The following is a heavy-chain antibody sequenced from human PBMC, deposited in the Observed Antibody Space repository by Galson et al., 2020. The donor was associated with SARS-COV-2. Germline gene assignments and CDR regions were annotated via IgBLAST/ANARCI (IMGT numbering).Heavy chain of an antibody. Sequence: ASVKVSCKASGYTFSGYAISWVRQAPGQGLEWMGWISAYNGNTHYAQKLQGTFTMTADTSTSTAYMELRSLRSDDTAVYYCAKAPDWDSPHSQIDAFDIWGQGTMVTVSS. CDR2: ISAYNGNT. CDR3: AKAPDWDSPHSQIDAFDI. J-gene: IGHJ3*02. V-gene: IGHV1-18*04. D-gene: IGHD3-9*01. CDR1: GYTFSGYA.